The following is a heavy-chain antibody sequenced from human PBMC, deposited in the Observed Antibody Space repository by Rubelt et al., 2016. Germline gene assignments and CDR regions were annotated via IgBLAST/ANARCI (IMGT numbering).Heavy chain of an antibody. CDR3: AKDGGYGSSLGDY. Sequence: GQPGGSLRLSCAASEFTFSNYAMSWVRQAPGKGLEWVSSISSNGGRTYYADSVKGRFTISRDNSKNTLYLQMNSPRAEDTAVYYCAKDGGYGSSLGDYWGQGTLVTVSS. CDR1: EFTFSNYA. D-gene: IGHD6-13*01. CDR2: ISSNGGRT. J-gene: IGHJ4*02. V-gene: IGHV3-23*01.